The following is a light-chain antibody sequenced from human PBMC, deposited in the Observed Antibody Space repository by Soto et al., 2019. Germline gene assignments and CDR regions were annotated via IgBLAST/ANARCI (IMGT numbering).Light chain of an antibody. V-gene: IGLV1-40*01. CDR2: GDT. Sequence: QTVVTQESSFSVSPGGTVTLTCGLISGSVSTAHNPNWYQHLPGTAPKLLLTGDTSRPSGVPDRFSGSKSGASASLAITDLQAEDEADYYCQSYDSRLSGSVFGTGTKVTVL. CDR3: QSYDSRLSGSV. CDR1: SGSVSTAHN. J-gene: IGLJ1*01.